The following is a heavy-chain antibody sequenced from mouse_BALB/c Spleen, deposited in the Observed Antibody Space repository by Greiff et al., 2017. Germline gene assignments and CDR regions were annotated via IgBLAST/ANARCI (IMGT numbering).Heavy chain of an antibody. D-gene: IGHD2-10*02. CDR3: ARGKYCNYYFDY. CDR1: GFTFSSYA. Sequence: EVKLVESGGGLVKPGGSLKLSCAASGFTFSSYAMSWVRQSPEKRLEWVAEISSGGSYTYYPDTVTGRFTISRDNAKNTLYLEMSSLRSEDTAMYYCARGKYCNYYFDYWGQGTTLTVSS. V-gene: IGHV5-9-4*01. CDR2: ISSGGSYT. J-gene: IGHJ2*01.